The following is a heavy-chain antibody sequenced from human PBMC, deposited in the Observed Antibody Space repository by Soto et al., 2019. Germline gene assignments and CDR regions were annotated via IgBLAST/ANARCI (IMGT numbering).Heavy chain of an antibody. V-gene: IGHV3-74*01. CDR3: ARDQEQWLIPYYYYYGMDV. Sequence: GGSLRLSCAASGFTFSSYWMHWVRQAPGKGLVWVSRINSDGSSTSYADSVKGRFTISRDNAKNTLYLQMNSLRAEDTAVYYCARDQEQWLIPYYYYYGMDVWGLGTTVTVSS. D-gene: IGHD6-19*01. J-gene: IGHJ6*02. CDR1: GFTFSSYW. CDR2: INSDGSST.